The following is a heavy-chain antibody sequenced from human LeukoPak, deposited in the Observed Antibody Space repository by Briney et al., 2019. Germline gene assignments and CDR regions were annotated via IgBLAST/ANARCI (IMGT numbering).Heavy chain of an antibody. CDR1: GFTFSSYS. CDR3: AKTPRDLSSWYAY. D-gene: IGHD3-16*02. J-gene: IGHJ4*02. CDR2: IGSSGSNI. V-gene: IGHV3-21*01. Sequence: GGSLRLSCAASGFTFSSYSMNWVRQAPGKGLEWVSSIGSSGSNIYYADPVKGRFTISRDNAKNSLYLQLNSLRVEDTGVYYCAKTPRDLSSWYAYWGQRTLVTVSS.